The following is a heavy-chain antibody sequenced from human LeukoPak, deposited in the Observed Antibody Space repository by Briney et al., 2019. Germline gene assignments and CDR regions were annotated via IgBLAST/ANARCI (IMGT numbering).Heavy chain of an antibody. CDR2: IIPIFGTA. CDR3: ARDNSVRDEAWWFNP. CDR1: GGTFSSYA. Sequence: GSSVKVSCKASGGTFSSYAISWVRQAPGQGLEWMGGIIPIFGTANYAQKFQGRVTITADKSTSTAYMELCSLRSEDTAVYYCARDNSVRDEAWWFNPWGQGTLVTVSS. J-gene: IGHJ5*02. V-gene: IGHV1-69*06. D-gene: IGHD5-24*01.